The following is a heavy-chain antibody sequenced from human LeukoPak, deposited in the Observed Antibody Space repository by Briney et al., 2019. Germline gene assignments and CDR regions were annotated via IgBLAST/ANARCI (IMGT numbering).Heavy chain of an antibody. V-gene: IGHV3-30*18. CDR1: GFTFSSYG. CDR2: ISYDGSNK. D-gene: IGHD4-17*01. Sequence: GRSLSLSCAASGFTFSSYGMHWVRQAPGQGLEWVAVISYDGSNKYYADSVKGRFTISRDNYKNTLYLQMNSLRAENTAVYYCAKDLRGLYGDHVAFDIWGQGTMVTVSS. J-gene: IGHJ3*02. CDR3: AKDLRGLYGDHVAFDI.